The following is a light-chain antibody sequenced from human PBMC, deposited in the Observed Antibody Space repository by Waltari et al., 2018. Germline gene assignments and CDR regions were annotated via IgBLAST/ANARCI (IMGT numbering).Light chain of an antibody. J-gene: IGLJ3*02. Sequence: QSALTQPRSVPGSPGQSVTISCTGPSSDVGGYNYVSWYQQHPGTAPKLMIYDFSNPPAGAPDRFAASKSGNAASLIISGLQAEEEADYYCCSYAGRYTWVFGGGTKLTVL. CDR1: SSDVGGYNY. CDR3: CSYAGRYTWV. CDR2: DFS. V-gene: IGLV2-11*01.